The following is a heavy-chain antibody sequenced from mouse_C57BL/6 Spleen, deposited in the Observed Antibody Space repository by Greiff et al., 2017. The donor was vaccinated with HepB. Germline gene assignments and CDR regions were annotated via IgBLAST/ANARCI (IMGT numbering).Heavy chain of an antibody. CDR3: ARRPYYYGSSGLDY. Sequence: QVQLQQSGAELVKPGASVKLSCKASGYTFTSYWMHWVKQRPGQGLEWIGMIHPNSGSTNYNEKFKSKATLTVDKSSSTAYMQLSSLTSEDSAVYYCARRPYYYGSSGLDYWGQGTSVTVSS. CDR1: GYTFTSYW. D-gene: IGHD1-1*01. V-gene: IGHV1-64*01. CDR2: IHPNSGST. J-gene: IGHJ4*01.